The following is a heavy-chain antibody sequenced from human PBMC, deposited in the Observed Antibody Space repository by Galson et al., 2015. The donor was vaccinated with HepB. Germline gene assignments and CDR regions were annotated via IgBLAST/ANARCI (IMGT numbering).Heavy chain of an antibody. CDR1: GGSISSYY. Sequence: DTLSLTCTVSGGSISSYYWSWIRPPPGKGLEWIGYIYYSGSTNYNPSLESRVTIPVDTSKNQFSLKLSSVTAADTAVYYCARHDGYYYDSSGYTNYAFDIWGQGTMVTVSS. CDR3: ARHDGYYYDSSGYTNYAFDI. D-gene: IGHD3-22*01. V-gene: IGHV4-59*08. J-gene: IGHJ3*02. CDR2: IYYSGST.